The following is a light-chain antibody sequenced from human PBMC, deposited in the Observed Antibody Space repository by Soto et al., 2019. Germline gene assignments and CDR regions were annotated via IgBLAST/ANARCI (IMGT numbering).Light chain of an antibody. CDR3: QQYYSSPWT. CDR1: QGLLYSPNNKNY. Sequence: DIVMTQSPDSLAVSLGERATFNCKSSQGLLYSPNNKNYLAWYQQKPGQPPKLLIYWASTRESGVPDRFSGSGSGTDFSLTISSLQAEDVAVYSCQQYYSSPWTFGQGTKVEVK. V-gene: IGKV4-1*01. CDR2: WAS. J-gene: IGKJ1*01.